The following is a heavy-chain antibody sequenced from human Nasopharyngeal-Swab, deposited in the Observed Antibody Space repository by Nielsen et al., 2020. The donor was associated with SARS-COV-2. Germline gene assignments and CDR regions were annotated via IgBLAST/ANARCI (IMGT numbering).Heavy chain of an antibody. Sequence: GSLRLSCTVSGGSISSSSYYWGWIRQPPGKGLEWIGSIYYSGSTNYNPSLKSRVTISVDTSKNQFSLKLSSVTAADTAVYYCASLAGTMVRGVIPHRYYYYGMDVWGQGTTVTVSS. D-gene: IGHD3-10*01. CDR1: GGSISSSSYY. V-gene: IGHV4-39*07. CDR2: IYYSGST. CDR3: ASLAGTMVRGVIPHRYYYYGMDV. J-gene: IGHJ6*02.